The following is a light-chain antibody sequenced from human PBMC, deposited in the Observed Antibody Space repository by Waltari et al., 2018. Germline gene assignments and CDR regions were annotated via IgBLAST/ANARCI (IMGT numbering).Light chain of an antibody. CDR1: QSVSSN. J-gene: IGKJ2*01. Sequence: ERVMTQSQATLSVSPGERATLSCRASQSVSSNLAWYQQKPGQAPRLLIYGASTRAIGIPARFSGSGSGTEFTLTISSLQSEDFAVYYCQQYNNWPQTFGQGTKLEIK. CDR2: GAS. V-gene: IGKV3-15*01. CDR3: QQYNNWPQT.